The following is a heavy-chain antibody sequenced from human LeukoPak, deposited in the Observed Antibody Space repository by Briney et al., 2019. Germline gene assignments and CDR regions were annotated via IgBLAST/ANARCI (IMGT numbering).Heavy chain of an antibody. Sequence: SETLSLTCSVSGSTVISGSYYWSWIRQPPGKGLEWIGHIHYSGSTNYSPSLKRRVTISVHTSKNQFSLKLSSVTAADTAVYYCAGHSADGYWGSFDYWGQGTLVTVSS. CDR2: IHYSGST. D-gene: IGHD5-24*01. V-gene: IGHV4-61*01. J-gene: IGHJ4*02. CDR1: GSTVISGSYY. CDR3: AGHSADGYWGSFDY.